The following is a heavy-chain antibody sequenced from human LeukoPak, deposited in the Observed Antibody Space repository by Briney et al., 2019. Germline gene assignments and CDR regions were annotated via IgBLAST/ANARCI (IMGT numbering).Heavy chain of an antibody. CDR2: INQDGSTK. Sequence: GGSLRLSCAGSGFTFSWHWMSWVRQAPGKGLEWVANINQDGSTKYYVDSVKGRFTISRDNAKNTLYLQVNSLRVEDTAIYYCARDRWVAADFHYYYAMDVWGQGTTVTVSS. D-gene: IGHD6-25*01. J-gene: IGHJ6*02. V-gene: IGHV3-7*01. CDR3: ARDRWVAADFHYYYAMDV. CDR1: GFTFSWHW.